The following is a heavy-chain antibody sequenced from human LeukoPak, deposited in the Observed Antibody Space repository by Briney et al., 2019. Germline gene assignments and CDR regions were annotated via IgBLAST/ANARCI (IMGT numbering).Heavy chain of an antibody. Sequence: SQTLSLTCTVSGGSISSGSYYWSWIRQPAGKGLAWIGRIYTSGSTNYNPSLKSRVTISVDTSKNQFSLKLSSVTAADTAVYYCARERSSSWYFAFDIWGQGTMVTVSS. J-gene: IGHJ3*02. CDR1: GGSISSGSYY. CDR3: ARERSSSWYFAFDI. V-gene: IGHV4-61*02. D-gene: IGHD6-13*01. CDR2: IYTSGST.